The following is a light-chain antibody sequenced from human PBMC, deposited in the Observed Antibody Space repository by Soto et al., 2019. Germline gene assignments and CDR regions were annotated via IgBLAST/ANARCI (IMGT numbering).Light chain of an antibody. J-gene: IGKJ2*01. CDR1: QSVSSRY. Sequence: EIVLTQSPGTLSSSPGERATLSCRASQSVSSRYLAWYQQKPGQAPRLLMYGASTRAAAIPDRFSGGGSGTDFTLTISRLEPEDFAVYYCQQYHNSPTFGQGTKLEIK. CDR3: QQYHNSPT. V-gene: IGKV3-20*01. CDR2: GAS.